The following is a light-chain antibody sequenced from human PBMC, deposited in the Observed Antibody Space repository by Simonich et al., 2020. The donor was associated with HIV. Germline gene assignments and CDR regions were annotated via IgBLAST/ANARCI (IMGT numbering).Light chain of an antibody. V-gene: IGKV3-11*01. Sequence: EIVLTQSPATLSLSPGERATLFCRASQSVRSQLAWYQQKPGQAPRLLIYDASNRATGIPARFSGSGSGTDFTLTVSSLEPEDFAVYYCQQRSNWSTFGQGTKLEIK. CDR3: QQRSNWST. CDR2: DAS. CDR1: QSVRSQ. J-gene: IGKJ2*01.